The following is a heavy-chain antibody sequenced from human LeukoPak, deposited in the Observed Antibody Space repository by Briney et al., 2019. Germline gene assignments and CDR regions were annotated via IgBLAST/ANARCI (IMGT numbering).Heavy chain of an antibody. D-gene: IGHD3-9*01. CDR2: ISSNGGST. CDR3: VKDGTLNYDILTGYYTRTEYYFDY. CDR1: GFTFSSYA. Sequence: GGCLRLSCSASGFTFSSYAMHWVRQAPGKGLEYVSAISSNGGSTYYADSVKGRFTISRDNSKNTLYLQMSRLRAEDTAVYYCVKDGTLNYDILTGYYTRTEYYFDYWGQGTLVTVSS. V-gene: IGHV3-64D*06. J-gene: IGHJ4*02.